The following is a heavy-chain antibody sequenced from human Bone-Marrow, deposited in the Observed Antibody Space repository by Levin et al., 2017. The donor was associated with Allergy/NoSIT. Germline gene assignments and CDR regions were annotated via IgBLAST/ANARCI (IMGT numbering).Heavy chain of an antibody. J-gene: IGHJ6*02. CDR1: GGSIRGSRYY. D-gene: IGHD3-16*02. CDR3: ARERYRGMQV. V-gene: IGHV4-31*03. CDR2: IYYSGST. Sequence: SQTLSLTCTVSGGSIRGSRYYWTWIRQHPGKALEWIGYIYYSGSTIYNPSLKSRVTISVDTSKNQFSLRLKSVTAADTAVYFCARERYRGMQVWGQGTTVIV.